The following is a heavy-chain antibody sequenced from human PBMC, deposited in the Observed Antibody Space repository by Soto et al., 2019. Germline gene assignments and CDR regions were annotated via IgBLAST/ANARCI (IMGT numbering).Heavy chain of an antibody. Sequence: QVQLVQSGAEVKKPGSSVKVSCKASGGTFGSYAISWVRQAHGQGLEWMGGIIPIFGTANYAQKFQGRVTITADESTSTAYMELSSLRSEDTAVYYCARRGGSCHIWCNWFDPWGQGTLVTVSS. D-gene: IGHD2-15*01. CDR3: ARRGGSCHIWCNWFDP. CDR2: IIPIFGTA. V-gene: IGHV1-69*01. J-gene: IGHJ5*02. CDR1: GGTFGSYA.